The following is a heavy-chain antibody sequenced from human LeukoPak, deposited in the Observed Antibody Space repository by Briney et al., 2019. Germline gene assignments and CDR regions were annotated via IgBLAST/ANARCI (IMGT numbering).Heavy chain of an antibody. CDR1: GFSFSTYS. V-gene: IGHV3-48*01. CDR2: ISNRGHTT. D-gene: IGHD3-3*01. J-gene: IGHJ6*04. CDR3: ARRITISGLGYYMDV. Sequence: GGSLRLSCAASGFSFSTYSMNWVRQAPGKGLEWISYISNRGHTTYYAESVKGRFTISRGNAWNSLYLQMNSLRGEDTAVYYCARRITISGLGYYMDVWGKGTTVIVSS.